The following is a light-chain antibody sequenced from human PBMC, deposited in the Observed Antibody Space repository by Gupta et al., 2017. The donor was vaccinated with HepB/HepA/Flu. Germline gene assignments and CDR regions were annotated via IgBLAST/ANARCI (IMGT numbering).Light chain of an antibody. CDR2: QDS. CDR3: QAWDSSTVV. J-gene: IGLJ2*01. V-gene: IGLV3-1*01. Sequence: SYQLLQPPSVSVSPGQPASITCSGDKLGDKYACWYQQKPGQSPVLDIYQDSKRPSGIPERFSGSNSGNTATLTIRGTQAMAEADYYCQAWDSSTVVFGGGTKLTVL. CDR1: KLGDKY.